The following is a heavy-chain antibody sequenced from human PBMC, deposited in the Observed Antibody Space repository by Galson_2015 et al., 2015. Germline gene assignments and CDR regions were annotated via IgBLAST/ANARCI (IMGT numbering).Heavy chain of an antibody. CDR3: ARGVYSSSSWYSDL. CDR2: IGTAGDT. Sequence: SLRLSCAASGFTFSSYDMHWVRQATGKGLEWVSAIGTAGDTYYPGSVKGRSTISRENAKNSLYLQMNSLRAGDTAVYYCARGVYSSSSWYSDLWGRGTLVTVSS. V-gene: IGHV3-13*04. CDR1: GFTFSSYD. J-gene: IGHJ2*01. D-gene: IGHD6-13*01.